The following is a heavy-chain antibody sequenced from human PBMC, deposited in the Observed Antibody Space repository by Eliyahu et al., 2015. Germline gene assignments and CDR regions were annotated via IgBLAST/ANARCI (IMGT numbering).Heavy chain of an antibody. CDR2: ISSSSSTI. D-gene: IGHD6-13*01. J-gene: IGHJ4*02. V-gene: IGHV3-48*02. Sequence: EVQLVESGGGLVQPGGSLRLSCAASGFTXSSYSXNWVRQAPGKGLEWVSYISSSSSTIYYADSVKGRFTISRDNAKNSLYLQMNSLRDEDTAVYYCARDEQQLVTGEFDYWGQGTLVTVSS. CDR1: GFTXSSYS. CDR3: ARDEQQLVTGEFDY.